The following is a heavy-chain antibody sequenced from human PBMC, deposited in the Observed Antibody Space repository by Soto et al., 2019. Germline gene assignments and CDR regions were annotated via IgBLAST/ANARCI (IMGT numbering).Heavy chain of an antibody. J-gene: IGHJ6*02. Sequence: QVQLVESGGGVVQPGRSLRLSCAASGFTFSRYGMHWVRQAPGMGLEWVAVIWYDGSNKYYADSVKGRFTISRDNSKNTLYLQMNSLRAEDTAVYYCARDYYGSGSYEYGMDVWGQGTTVTVSS. CDR2: IWYDGSNK. CDR1: GFTFSRYG. V-gene: IGHV3-33*01. D-gene: IGHD3-10*01. CDR3: ARDYYGSGSYEYGMDV.